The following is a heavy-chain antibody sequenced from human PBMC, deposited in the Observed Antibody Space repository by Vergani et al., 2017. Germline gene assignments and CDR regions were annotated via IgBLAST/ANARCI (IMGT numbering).Heavy chain of an antibody. Sequence: QLQESGPGLVKPSATLSLTCSVSGASIRSSNYYWGWIRQAPGKGLEWLAYIGKDGINTRYRDAVKGRFTVSRDNSKDILYLQMDSLRSEDTALYYCAKYLRDSTDGLPDSWGPGTLVIVSS. D-gene: IGHD2-21*02. CDR2: IGKDGINT. CDR1: GASIRSSNYY. V-gene: IGHV3-30*02. J-gene: IGHJ4*02. CDR3: AKYLRDSTDGLPDS.